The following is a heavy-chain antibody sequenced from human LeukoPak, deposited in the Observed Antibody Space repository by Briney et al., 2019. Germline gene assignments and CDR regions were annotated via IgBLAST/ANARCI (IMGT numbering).Heavy chain of an antibody. CDR2: LYYSGST. D-gene: IGHD2/OR15-2a*01. J-gene: IGHJ1*01. CDR3: ARVRGTFETD. Sequence: SETLSLTCTVSGASISTYYWSWIRQPPGKGLEWIGYLYYSGSTTYSHSLKSRVTMSVDTSKSQFSLKLNSVTAADTAIYYCARVRGTFETDWGQGTLVTVSS. CDR1: GASISTYY. V-gene: IGHV4-59*01.